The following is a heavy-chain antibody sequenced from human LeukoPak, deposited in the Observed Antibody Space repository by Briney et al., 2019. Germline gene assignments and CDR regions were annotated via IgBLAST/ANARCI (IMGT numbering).Heavy chain of an antibody. D-gene: IGHD3-22*01. V-gene: IGHV3-23*01. Sequence: GGSLRLSCAASGFTFSSYGMSWVRQAPGKGLEWVSAISGSGGSTYYADSVKGRFTISRDNAKNSLYLQMNSLRAEDTAVYYCARAPYYDSSGYYSHLDYWGQGTLVTVSS. CDR2: ISGSGGST. CDR3: ARAPYYDSSGYYSHLDY. J-gene: IGHJ4*02. CDR1: GFTFSSYG.